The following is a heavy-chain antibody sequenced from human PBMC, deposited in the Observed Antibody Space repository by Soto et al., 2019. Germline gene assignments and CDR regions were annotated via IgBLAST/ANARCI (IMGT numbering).Heavy chain of an antibody. V-gene: IGHV3-15*07. CDR2: RKIEGETT. CDR1: GFTFSSAW. J-gene: IGHJ4*02. D-gene: IGHD3-3*01. CDR3: TTGSVEGY. Sequence: EVQLVESGGGLVKPGGSLRLSCAAPGFTFSSAWMKRKIEGETTHYAAPVKGRFTISRDDSKNMLFLQMNSLKTEDTAIYYCTTGSVEGYWGPGLLVTVSS.